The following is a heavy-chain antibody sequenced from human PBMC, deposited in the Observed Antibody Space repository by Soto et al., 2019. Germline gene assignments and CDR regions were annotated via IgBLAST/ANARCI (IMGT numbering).Heavy chain of an antibody. CDR3: VSFGEF. CDR2: ISGSADST. CDR1: GLTFSSYA. V-gene: IGHV3-23*01. D-gene: IGHD3-10*01. Sequence: QPGGSLRLSCAASGLTFSSYAMSWVRQAPGKGLEWVSAISGSADSTYYADSVKGRFTISRDNSRNTLYLQMNSLRAEDTALYWCVSFGEFWGQGTLVTVSS. J-gene: IGHJ4*02.